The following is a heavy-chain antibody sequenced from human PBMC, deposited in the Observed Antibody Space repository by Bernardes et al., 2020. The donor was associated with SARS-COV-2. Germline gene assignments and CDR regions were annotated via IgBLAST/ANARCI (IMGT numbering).Heavy chain of an antibody. J-gene: IGHJ6*02. CDR3: GRWYYYYGMDV. CDR2: INHSGST. D-gene: IGHD6-13*01. V-gene: IGHV4-34*01. CDR1: GGSFSGYY. Sequence: SETLSLTCAVYGGSFSGYYWSWIRQPPGKGLEWIGEINHSGSTNYNPSLKSRVTISVDTSKNQFSLKLSSVTAADTAVYYCGRWYYYYGMDVWGQGTTVTVSS.